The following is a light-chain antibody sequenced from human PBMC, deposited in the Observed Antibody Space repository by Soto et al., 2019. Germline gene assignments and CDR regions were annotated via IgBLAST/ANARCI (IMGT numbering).Light chain of an antibody. Sequence: LILTQSPGTLSLSPGEGATLSCKASQTVISTHLAWYQQKPGQAPRLLIYATSNRATGIPDRFSGSGSGRDFTLTIDRLEPEDFAVYYCQQYDSSSVTFGQGTRLDLK. CDR1: QTVISTH. V-gene: IGKV3-20*01. CDR2: ATS. J-gene: IGKJ5*01. CDR3: QQYDSSSVT.